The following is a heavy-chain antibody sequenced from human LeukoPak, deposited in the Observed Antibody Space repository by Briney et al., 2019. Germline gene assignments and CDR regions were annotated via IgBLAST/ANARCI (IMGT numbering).Heavy chain of an antibody. J-gene: IGHJ4*02. CDR2: IYYSGST. V-gene: IGHV4-39*01. CDR1: GGSISSSSYY. D-gene: IGHD1-26*01. Sequence: PSETLSLTCTVSGGSISSSSYYWGWIRQPPGKGLERIGSIYYSGSTYYNPSLKSRVTISVDTSKNQFSLKLSSVTAADTAVYYCARPSGSSEFDYWGQGTLVTVSS. CDR3: ARPSGSSEFDY.